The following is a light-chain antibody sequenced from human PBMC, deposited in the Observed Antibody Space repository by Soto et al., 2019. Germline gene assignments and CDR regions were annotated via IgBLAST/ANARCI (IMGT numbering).Light chain of an antibody. CDR1: KLGDKY. CDR3: HAWDSSTVV. V-gene: IGLV3-1*01. Sequence: SYELTQPPSVSVSPGQTASITCSGDKLGDKYACWYQQKPGQSPVPVIYQDSQRPSGIPERFSGSNSGNTATLTISGTQAMDDTDYYGHAWDSSTVVFGGGTKLTVL. CDR2: QDS. J-gene: IGLJ2*01.